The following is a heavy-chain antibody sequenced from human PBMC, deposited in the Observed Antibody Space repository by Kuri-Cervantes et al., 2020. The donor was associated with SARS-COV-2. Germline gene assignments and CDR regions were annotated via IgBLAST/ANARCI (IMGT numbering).Heavy chain of an antibody. CDR3: ARVPSAGPVAGGVDY. J-gene: IGHJ4*02. CDR1: GGSISSSSYY. V-gene: IGHV4-39*01. CDR2: IYYSGST. D-gene: IGHD6-19*01. Sequence: ESLKISCTVSGGSISSSSYYWGWIRQPPGKGLEWIGSIYYSGSTYYNPSLKSRVTISVDTSKNQFSLKLKSVTAADTAVYFCARVPSAGPVAGGVDYWGQGTLVTVSS.